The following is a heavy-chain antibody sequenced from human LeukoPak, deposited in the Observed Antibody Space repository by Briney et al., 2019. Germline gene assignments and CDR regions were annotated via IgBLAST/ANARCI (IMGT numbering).Heavy chain of an antibody. CDR2: IYPGDSDT. D-gene: IGHD2-2*01. CDR3: ARAEGRSSPNPAGAFDI. J-gene: IGHJ3*02. Sequence: GESLKISCKGSGYSFTNYWIGWVRQMPGKGLEWMGIIYPGDSDTRYSPSFQGQVTISADESITTAYLQWSSLKASDTAMYYCARAEGRSSPNPAGAFDIWGQGTRVTVSS. CDR1: GYSFTNYW. V-gene: IGHV5-51*01.